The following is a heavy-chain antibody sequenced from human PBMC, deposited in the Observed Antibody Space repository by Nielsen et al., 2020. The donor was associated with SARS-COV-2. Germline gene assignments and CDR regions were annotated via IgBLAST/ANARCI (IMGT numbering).Heavy chain of an antibody. CDR3: ARGPRSIAASYYGLDV. CDR1: GYTFTKYI. D-gene: IGHD6-6*01. Sequence: ASVKVSCKASGYTFTKYIIGWVRQAPGQGLEWMGWIYTHNGTTDTAANFQGRVIMTTDTSSTAYMEVGSLRSDDTAVYYCARGPRSIAASYYGLDVWGQGTTVTVSS. J-gene: IGHJ6*02. CDR2: IYTHNGTT. V-gene: IGHV1-18*04.